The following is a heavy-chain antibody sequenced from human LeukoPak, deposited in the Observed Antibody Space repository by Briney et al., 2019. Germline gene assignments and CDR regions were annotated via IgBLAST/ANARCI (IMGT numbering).Heavy chain of an antibody. CDR1: GGPFSGYY. CDR2: INHSGST. V-gene: IGHV4-34*01. D-gene: IGHD3-3*01. J-gene: IGHJ4*02. Sequence: PSETLSLTCAVYGGPFSGYYWSWIRQPPGKGLEWIGEINHSGSTNYNPSLKSRVTISVDTSKNQFSLKLSSVTAADTAVYYCARDRYDFWSGFDYWGQGTLVTVSS. CDR3: ARDRYDFWSGFDY.